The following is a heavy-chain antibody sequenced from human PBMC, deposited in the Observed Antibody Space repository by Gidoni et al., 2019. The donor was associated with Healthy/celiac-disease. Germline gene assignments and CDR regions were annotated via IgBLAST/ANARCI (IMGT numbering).Heavy chain of an antibody. Sequence: QVQLVESGGGVVQPGRSLRLSFAASGFTFSSYGMHWVRQAPGKGLGWVAVISYDGSNKYYADSVKGRFTISRDNSKNTLYLQMNSLRAEDTAVYYCAKDAKYYDILTGYYGDYYYYGMDVWGQGTTVTVSS. J-gene: IGHJ6*02. D-gene: IGHD3-9*01. CDR1: GFTFSSYG. CDR3: AKDAKYYDILTGYYGDYYYYGMDV. CDR2: ISYDGSNK. V-gene: IGHV3-30*18.